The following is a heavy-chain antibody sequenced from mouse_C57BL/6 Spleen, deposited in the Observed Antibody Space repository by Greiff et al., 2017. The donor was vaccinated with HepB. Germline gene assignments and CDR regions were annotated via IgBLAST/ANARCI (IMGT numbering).Heavy chain of an antibody. V-gene: IGHV5-6*01. J-gene: IGHJ3*01. CDR1: GFTFSSYG. CDR2: ISSGGSYT. D-gene: IGHD2-2*01. Sequence: VQLKESGGDLVKPGGSLKLSCAASGFTFSSYGMSCVRQTPDKRLEWVATISSGGSYTYYPDSVKGRFTISRDNAKNTLYLQMSSLKSEDTAMYYCARLRSTMVTTTGFAYWGQGTLVTVSA. CDR3: ARLRSTMVTTTGFAY.